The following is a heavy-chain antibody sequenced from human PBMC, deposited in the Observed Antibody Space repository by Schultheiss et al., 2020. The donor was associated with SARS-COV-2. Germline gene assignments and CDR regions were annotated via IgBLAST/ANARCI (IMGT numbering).Heavy chain of an antibody. D-gene: IGHD4-17*01. Sequence: GGSLRLSCAASGFTFSSYGMHWVRQAPGKGLEWVSAISGSGGSTGYADSVKGRFTISRDNSKNTLYLQMNSLRAEDTAVYYCARGDDYGDLFDYWGQGTLVTVSS. CDR1: GFTFSSYG. CDR2: ISGSGGST. CDR3: ARGDDYGDLFDY. V-gene: IGHV3-23*01. J-gene: IGHJ4*02.